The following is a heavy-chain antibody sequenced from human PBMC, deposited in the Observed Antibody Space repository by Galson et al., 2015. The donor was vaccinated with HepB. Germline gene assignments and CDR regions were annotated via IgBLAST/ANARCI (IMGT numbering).Heavy chain of an antibody. CDR1: GFTFSSYA. Sequence: SLRLSCAASGFTFSSYAMSWVRQAPGKRLEWVSAISGSGGCTYYADSVKGRFTISRDNSKNTLYLQMNSLRAEDTAAYYCTRVNYDSSGYYSGLGAFDIWGQGTMVTVSS. D-gene: IGHD3-22*01. CDR2: ISGSGGCT. CDR3: TRVNYDSSGYYSGLGAFDI. V-gene: IGHV3-23*01. J-gene: IGHJ3*02.